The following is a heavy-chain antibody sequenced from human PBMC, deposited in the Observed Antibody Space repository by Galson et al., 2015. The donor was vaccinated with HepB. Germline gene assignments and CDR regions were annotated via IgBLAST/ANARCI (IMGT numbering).Heavy chain of an antibody. CDR2: INAGNGNT. Sequence: SVKVSCKASGYTFTSYAMHWVRQAPGQRLEWMGWINAGNGNTKYSQKFQGRVTITRDTSASTAYMELSSLRSEDTAVYYCAGGVVVPAIERNYYGMDVWGQGTTVTVSS. V-gene: IGHV1-3*01. CDR3: AGGVVVPAIERNYYGMDV. D-gene: IGHD2-2*01. CDR1: GYTFTSYA. J-gene: IGHJ6*02.